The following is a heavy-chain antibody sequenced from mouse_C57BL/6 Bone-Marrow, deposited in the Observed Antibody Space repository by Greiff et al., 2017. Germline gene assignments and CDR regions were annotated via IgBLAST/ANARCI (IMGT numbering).Heavy chain of an antibody. CDR3: TTCGTTVVAPHWYFDV. CDR2: IDPENGDT. Sequence: EVQLQQSGAELVRPGASVKLSCTASGFNIKDDYMHWVKQRPEQGLEWIGWIDPENGDTEYASKFQGKATITADTSSNTAYLQLSSLTSEDTAVYFCTTCGTTVVAPHWYFDVWGTGTTVTVSS. V-gene: IGHV14-4*01. CDR1: GFNIKDDY. J-gene: IGHJ1*03. D-gene: IGHD1-1*01.